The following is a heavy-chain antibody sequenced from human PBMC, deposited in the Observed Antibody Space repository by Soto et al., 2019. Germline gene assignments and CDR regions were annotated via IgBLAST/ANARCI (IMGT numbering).Heavy chain of an antibody. D-gene: IGHD5-18*01. Sequence: EVQLVESGGGLIPPGGSRRLSCAASGFLVNSAYMTWVRQAPGKGLEWLSMINSDGSTLYAESVKGRFTISRDNSKNRLDLQMNRLRGEDTAMYYCARSGYSFAWGYGGQGTLVIVTS. J-gene: IGHJ4*02. CDR1: GFLVNSAY. CDR3: ARSGYSFAWGY. CDR2: INSDGST. V-gene: IGHV3-53*01.